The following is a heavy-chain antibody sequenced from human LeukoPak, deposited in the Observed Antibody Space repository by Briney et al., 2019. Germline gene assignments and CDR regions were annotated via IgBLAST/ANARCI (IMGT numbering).Heavy chain of an antibody. V-gene: IGHV3-23*01. CDR3: AKDRDMTTVTGPDY. Sequence: GGSLRLSCTASGFTFDTYAMSWVRQAPGRGLEWISGISDSGHSTYYADSVKGRFTISRDNSKNTLSLQMNSLRAEDTAVYYCAKDRDMTTVTGPDYWGQGTLVTVSS. CDR2: ISDSGHST. D-gene: IGHD4-17*01. J-gene: IGHJ4*02. CDR1: GFTFDTYA.